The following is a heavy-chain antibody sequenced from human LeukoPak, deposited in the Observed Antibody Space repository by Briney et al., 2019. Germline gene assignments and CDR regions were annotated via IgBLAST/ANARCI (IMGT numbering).Heavy chain of an antibody. CDR3: ARDREGAPYYFDY. J-gene: IGHJ4*02. CDR2: IYYSGST. V-gene: IGHV4-31*03. CDR1: GGFISSGGYY. Sequence: SETLSLTCTVSGGFISSGGYYWSWIRQHPGKGLEWIGYIYYSGSTYYNPSLKSRVTISVDTSKNQFSLKLSSVTAADTAVYYCARDREGAPYYFDYWGQGTLVTVSS.